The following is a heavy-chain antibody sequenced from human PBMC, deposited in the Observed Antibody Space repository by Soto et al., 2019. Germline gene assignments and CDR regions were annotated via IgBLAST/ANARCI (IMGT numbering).Heavy chain of an antibody. D-gene: IGHD3-10*01. Sequence: PGGSLRLSCAASGFTVSGSAMHWVRQASGKGLEWVGRIRSKANSYATAYAASVKGRFTISRDDSKNTAYLQMNSLRAEDTAVYYCARDYGSGSYYALDAFDIWGQGTMVTVSS. CDR2: IRSKANSYAT. CDR1: GFTVSGSA. J-gene: IGHJ3*02. CDR3: ARDYGSGSYYALDAFDI. V-gene: IGHV3-73*01.